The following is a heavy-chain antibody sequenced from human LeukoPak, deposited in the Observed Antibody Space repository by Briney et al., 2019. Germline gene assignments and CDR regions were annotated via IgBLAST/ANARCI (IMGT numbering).Heavy chain of an antibody. V-gene: IGHV3-48*03. D-gene: IGHD3-10*01. J-gene: IGHJ4*02. Sequence: PGGSLRLSCAASGFTFSSYEMNWVRQAPGKGLEWVSYISSSGSTIYYADSVKGRFTISRDNSKNTLYLQMNSLRAEDTAVYYCAKDTSTGGYYGSGSYGPFDYWGQGTLVTVSS. CDR3: AKDTSTGGYYGSGSYGPFDY. CDR2: ISSSGSTI. CDR1: GFTFSSYE.